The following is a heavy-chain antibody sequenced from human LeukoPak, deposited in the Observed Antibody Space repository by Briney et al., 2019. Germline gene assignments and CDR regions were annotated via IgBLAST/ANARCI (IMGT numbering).Heavy chain of an antibody. CDR2: IDRTSTDI. Sequence: GGSLRLSCAASGFIFSDYSMNWVRQTPGKRLEWVSSIDRTSTDIYYVDSVKGRFTVSRDNAKSALYLQMNSLTAEDTATYYCARNFDYYGTGTYNDWWGQGTLVTVSS. CDR3: ARNFDYYGTGTYNDW. V-gene: IGHV3-21*01. D-gene: IGHD3-10*01. J-gene: IGHJ4*02. CDR1: GFIFSDYS.